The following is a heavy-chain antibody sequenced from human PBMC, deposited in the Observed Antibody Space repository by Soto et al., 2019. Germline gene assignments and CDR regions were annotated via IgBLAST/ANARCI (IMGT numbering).Heavy chain of an antibody. Sequence: QVQLQESGPGLVKPSGTLSLTCAVSGGSISSSNWWSWVRQPPGKGLEWIGEIYHSGSTNYNPSPKGRVTISVDKSKNQFSLKLSSVTAADTAVYYCARAGTGGYSGYHVGRTYWFDPWGQGTLVTVSS. CDR1: GGSISSSNW. CDR3: ARAGTGGYSGYHVGRTYWFDP. V-gene: IGHV4-4*02. D-gene: IGHD5-12*01. J-gene: IGHJ5*02. CDR2: IYHSGST.